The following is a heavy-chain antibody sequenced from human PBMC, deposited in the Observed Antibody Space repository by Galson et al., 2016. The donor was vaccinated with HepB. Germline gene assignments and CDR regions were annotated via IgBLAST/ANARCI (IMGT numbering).Heavy chain of an antibody. Sequence: SLRLSCAASGFIVSTNYMSWVRQAPGKGLEWVSTIYSDGSTYYADSVKGRFTISRDNSKNTLYLQMNSLRAEDTAVYYCAREGDTAMDRQHHYYGMDVWGQGTTVTVSS. V-gene: IGHV3-53*01. CDR1: GFIVSTNY. CDR3: AREGDTAMDRQHHYYGMDV. J-gene: IGHJ6*02. D-gene: IGHD5-18*01. CDR2: IYSDGST.